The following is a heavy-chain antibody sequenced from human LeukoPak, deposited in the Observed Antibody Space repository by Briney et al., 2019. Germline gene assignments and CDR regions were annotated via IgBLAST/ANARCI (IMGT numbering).Heavy chain of an antibody. J-gene: IGHJ4*02. D-gene: IGHD3-10*01. CDR2: IYSADTT. CDR3: AREGGGYGSGSPD. CDR1: GFTVSSDY. Sequence: QTGGSLRLSCAASGFTVSSDYTACVRQPPGGGLEWVSIIYSADTTYYADSVKGRFTIPKDNSKNTLDLQMNSLGAEDTAVYYCAREGGGYGSGSPDWGQGTLVTVSS. V-gene: IGHV3-66*01.